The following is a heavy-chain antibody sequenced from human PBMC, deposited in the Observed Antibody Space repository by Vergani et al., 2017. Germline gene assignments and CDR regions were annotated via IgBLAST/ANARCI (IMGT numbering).Heavy chain of an antibody. CDR2: IGSSGPYI. CDR1: GFTFSDFS. Sequence: EVYLVASGGGVVRPGGSLRLSCAASGFTFSDFSMSWVRQAPGKGLEWVAFIGSSGPYINYADSVKGRFIISRDNTNNSLFLQLRSLRAEDAAVYYCARDCTSGGCPDNYGMDVWGQGATVTVSS. J-gene: IGHJ6*02. V-gene: IGHV3-21*06. CDR3: ARDCTSGGCPDNYGMDV. D-gene: IGHD2-8*01.